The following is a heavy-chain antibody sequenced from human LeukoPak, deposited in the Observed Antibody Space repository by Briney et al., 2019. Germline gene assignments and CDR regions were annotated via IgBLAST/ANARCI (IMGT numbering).Heavy chain of an antibody. J-gene: IGHJ4*02. D-gene: IGHD6-19*01. CDR2: IIPIFGTA. Sequence: SVKVCCKASGGTFSSYAISWVRQAPGQGLEWMGRIIPIFGTANYAQKFQGRVTITTDESTSTAYMELSSLRSEDTAVYYCARDATVEAVAGGFYYWGQGTLVTVSS. V-gene: IGHV1-69*05. CDR1: GGTFSSYA. CDR3: ARDATVEAVAGGFYY.